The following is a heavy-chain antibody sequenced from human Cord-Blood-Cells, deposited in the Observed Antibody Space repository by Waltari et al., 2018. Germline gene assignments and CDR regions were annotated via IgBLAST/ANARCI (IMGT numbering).Heavy chain of an antibody. CDR2: IIPYFGTA. J-gene: IGHJ4*02. V-gene: IGHV1-69*12. D-gene: IGHD2-2*01. CDR3: ARVVVPAAIRPQYYFDY. CDR1: GGTFSSYA. Sequence: QVQLVQSGAEVKKPGSSVKVSCKASGGTFSSYAISWVRQAPGQGLEWMGGIIPYFGTAKYAQKFQGRVTITADESTSTAYMELSSLRSEDTAVYYCARVVVPAAIRPQYYFDYWGQGTLVTVSS.